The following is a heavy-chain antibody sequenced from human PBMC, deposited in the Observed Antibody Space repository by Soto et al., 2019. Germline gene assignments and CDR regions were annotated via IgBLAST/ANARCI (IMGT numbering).Heavy chain of an antibody. CDR3: TTAPGGYCSNGVCYPFDY. V-gene: IGHV3-15*01. J-gene: IGHJ4*02. CDR1: GFTFIDAW. D-gene: IGHD2-8*01. CDR2: IKSETDGGAA. Sequence: NPGGSLRLSCAASGFTFIDAWMSWVRQAPGKGLEWVGRIKSETDGGAADYGAPVKGRFTISRDDSKTTLYLQMDSLRTEDTAVYYCTTAPGGYCSNGVCYPFDYWGQGTLVTVSS.